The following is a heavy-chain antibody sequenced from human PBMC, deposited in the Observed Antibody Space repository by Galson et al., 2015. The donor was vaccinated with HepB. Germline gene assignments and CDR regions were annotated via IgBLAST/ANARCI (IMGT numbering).Heavy chain of an antibody. Sequence: ALRLSCAASGFTFGDYAMSWFRQAPGKGLEWVGFIRSKAYGGTTEYAAAAKGRFTIFRYDSKSIAYLQMNSLKTEDTAVYYCTRGYYYDSSGYYYVGYFQHWGQGTLVTVSS. CDR2: IRSKAYGGTT. CDR1: GFTFGDYA. CDR3: TRGYYYDSSGYYYVGYFQH. V-gene: IGHV3-49*03. J-gene: IGHJ1*01. D-gene: IGHD3-22*01.